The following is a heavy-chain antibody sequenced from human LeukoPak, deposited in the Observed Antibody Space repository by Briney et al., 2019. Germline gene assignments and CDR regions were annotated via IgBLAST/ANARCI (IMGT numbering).Heavy chain of an antibody. V-gene: IGHV1-2*02. CDR1: AYTFTVDD. CDR2: INPNSGGT. CDR3: AREVVTGTYCCNR. D-gene: IGHD2-2*01. J-gene: IGHJ5*02. Sequence: ASVKVSGKASAYTFTVDDMYWVRQAPGQGLEWMGWINPNSGGTNYAQKFQGRVTMTRDTSISTAYMELSRLRSDDTAVYYRAREVVTGTYCCNRWSQGSLVTVSS.